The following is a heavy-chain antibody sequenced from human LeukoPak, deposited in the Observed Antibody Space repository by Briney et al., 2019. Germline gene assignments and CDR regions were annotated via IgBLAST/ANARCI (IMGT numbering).Heavy chain of an antibody. CDR2: ISSGSNTI. CDR3: ATPFDY. J-gene: IGHJ4*02. V-gene: IGHV3-48*01. Sequence: PGGSLRLSCAASVFTFSTYSMNGVRQAPGKGLEGVSYISSGSNTIYYADSVKGRFTISRDNAKNSLYLQMNSLRAEDTAVYYCATPFDYWGQGTLVTVPS. CDR1: VFTFSTYS.